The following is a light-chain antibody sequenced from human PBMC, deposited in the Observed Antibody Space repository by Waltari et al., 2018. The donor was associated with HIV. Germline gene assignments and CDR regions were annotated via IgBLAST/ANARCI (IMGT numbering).Light chain of an antibody. CDR1: SSDVGDYHY. CDR3: SSYTGSSTLGV. V-gene: IGLV2-14*03. Sequence: QSALTQPASVSGSPGQSITISCTGASSDVGDYHYVSWYQQHPGKAPKLMIYDVSNRPSGVSNRFSGSKSGNTASLTISGLQAEDEADYYCSSYTGSSTLGVFGTGTRVTVL. CDR2: DVS. J-gene: IGLJ1*01.